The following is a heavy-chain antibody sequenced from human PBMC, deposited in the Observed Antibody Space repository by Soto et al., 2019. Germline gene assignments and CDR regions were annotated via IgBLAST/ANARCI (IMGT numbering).Heavy chain of an antibody. CDR1: GGTFSSYA. D-gene: IGHD2-2*01. CDR3: ARSQGSSTSLEIYYYYYYVMDV. Sequence: QVQLVQSGAEVKKPGSSVKVSCKASGGTFSSYAISWVRQAPGQGLEWMGGIIPIPGTANYAQKFQGRVTITADESPSTSYMELRSLRSEDTAVYYCARSQGSSTSLEIYYYYYYVMDVWGQGTTVTVSS. J-gene: IGHJ6*02. CDR2: IIPIPGTA. V-gene: IGHV1-69*01.